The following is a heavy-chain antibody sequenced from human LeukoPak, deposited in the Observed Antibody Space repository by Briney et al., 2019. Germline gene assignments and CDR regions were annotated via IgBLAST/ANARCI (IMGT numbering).Heavy chain of an antibody. J-gene: IGHJ4*02. CDR3: ATNPSGAHYFDF. D-gene: IGHD1-14*01. V-gene: IGHV3-66*01. Sequence: GGSLRLSCAASGFTVSSNYMSWVRQAPGKGLEWVSVIYSGGSTYYADSVKGRFTISRDNAKNSLFLQMNSLRDEDSAVYYCATNPSGAHYFDFWGQGSLVTVSS. CDR2: IYSGGST. CDR1: GFTVSSNY.